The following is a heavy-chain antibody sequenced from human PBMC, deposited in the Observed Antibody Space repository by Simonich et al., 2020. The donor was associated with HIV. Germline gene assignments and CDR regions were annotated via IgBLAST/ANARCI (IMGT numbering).Heavy chain of an antibody. CDR2: ISSRSIYI. D-gene: IGHD6-13*01. J-gene: IGHJ3*02. CDR1: GFTFRFYR. V-gene: IGHV3-21*06. CDR3: AREGSAAGTQFDDAFDI. Sequence: EVQLVESGGGLVKPGGSLRLSCAASGFTFRFYRMNWVRQAPGKGVVWVSYISSRSIYIYDADSVKYRLPISRDNAKNSLYREMNSLRVEDTAVYYCAREGSAAGTQFDDAFDIWGQGTMVTVSS.